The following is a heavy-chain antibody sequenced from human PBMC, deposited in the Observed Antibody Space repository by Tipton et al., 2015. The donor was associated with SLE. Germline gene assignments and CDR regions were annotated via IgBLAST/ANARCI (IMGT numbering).Heavy chain of an antibody. D-gene: IGHD1-1*01. CDR3: AKDFGMWSRTGILVDFDY. V-gene: IGHV3-48*03. CDR1: GFTFSSFE. Sequence: SLRLSCTASGFTFSSFEMNWVRQAPGKGLEWISFISSSGTTMYYAGSVRGRFTISRDNAKNSLCLQMNSLRAEDTAVYYCAKDFGMWSRTGILVDFDYWGQGALFILSS. CDR2: ISSSGTTM. J-gene: IGHJ4*02.